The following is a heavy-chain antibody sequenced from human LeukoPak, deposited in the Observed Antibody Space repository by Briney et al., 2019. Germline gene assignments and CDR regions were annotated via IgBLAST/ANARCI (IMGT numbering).Heavy chain of an antibody. V-gene: IGHV3-23*01. CDR3: AKRGVVIRVILVGFHKEAYYFDS. CDR2: ISGSGGGT. J-gene: IGHJ4*02. CDR1: GITLSNYG. Sequence: PGGSLRLSCAVSGITLSNYGMSWVRQAPGKGLEWVAGISGSGGGTNYADAVKGRFTISRDNAKNTLFLQMNSLRVEDTAVYFCAKRGVVIRVILVGFHKEAYYFDSWGQGALVTVSS. D-gene: IGHD3-22*01.